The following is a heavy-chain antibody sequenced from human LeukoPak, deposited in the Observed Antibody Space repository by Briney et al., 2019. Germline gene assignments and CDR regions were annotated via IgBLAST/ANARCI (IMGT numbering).Heavy chain of an antibody. CDR1: GYSISSDYY. J-gene: IGHJ4*02. V-gene: IGHV4-38-2*02. CDR3: ARAPIVVVSTPSFDT. D-gene: IGHD3-22*01. Sequence: PSETLSLTCTVSGYSISSDYYWGWIRQPPGKGLEWIGTIYHSGNTYYNPSLKSRLTISVDTSKKQFSLELTSMTAADTAVYYCARAPIVVVSTPSFDTWGQGILVTVSS. CDR2: IYHSGNT.